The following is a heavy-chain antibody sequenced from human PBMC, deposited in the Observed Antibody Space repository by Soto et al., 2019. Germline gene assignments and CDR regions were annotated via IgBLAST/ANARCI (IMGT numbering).Heavy chain of an antibody. Sequence: QLQLAQSGADVKKAGSSVKVSCKASGGTLSNSAFSWVRQAPGQGLEWMGGIIPVFGIVNYAQKFQDRVTLTADESTSTAYMALRSLRSEDTAVYFCATGRIVVVGSRAYYGMDVWGQGTTVTV. D-gene: IGHD3-22*01. CDR3: ATGRIVVVGSRAYYGMDV. CDR2: IIPVFGIV. J-gene: IGHJ6*02. V-gene: IGHV1-69*19. CDR1: GGTLSNSA.